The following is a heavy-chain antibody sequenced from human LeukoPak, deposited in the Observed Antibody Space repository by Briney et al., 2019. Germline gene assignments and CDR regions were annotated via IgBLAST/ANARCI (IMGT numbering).Heavy chain of an antibody. Sequence: GGSLRLSCAASGFIFSNYAIHWVRQAPGKGLEWVAAVSYDGNLQHYADAVKGRFTISRDNAKNTVFLQMSSLRAEDTALYYCARKSASGNYPLDHWGQGTLVTVSS. CDR2: VSYDGNLQ. CDR3: ARKSASGNYPLDH. CDR1: GFIFSNYA. J-gene: IGHJ4*02. V-gene: IGHV3-30*03. D-gene: IGHD3-10*01.